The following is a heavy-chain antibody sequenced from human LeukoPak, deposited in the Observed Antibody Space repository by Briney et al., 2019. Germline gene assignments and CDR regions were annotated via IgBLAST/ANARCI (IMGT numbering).Heavy chain of an antibody. V-gene: IGHV3-48*02. J-gene: IGHJ4*02. CDR1: GFTFSSYS. D-gene: IGHD3-10*02. Sequence: PGGSLRLSCAASGFTFSSYSMNWVRQAPGKGLEWISYISSSSSAMYYADSVKGRFTISRDKAKNSLYLQMNSLRDEDTAVYYCARGLMFWGQGTLVTVSS. CDR2: ISSSSSAM. CDR3: ARGLMF.